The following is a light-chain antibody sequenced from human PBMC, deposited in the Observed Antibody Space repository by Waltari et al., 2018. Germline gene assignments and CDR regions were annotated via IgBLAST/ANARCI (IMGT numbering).Light chain of an antibody. J-gene: IGLJ2*01. V-gene: IGLV2-8*01. Sequence: QSALTQPPSASGSPGQSVTLSCTGTSGDIGAYNSVSWYQQHPGRAPKLMIYEVTKRPSGVPDRFSGSRSGNTASLTVSGLQTEDEADYFCSSYADSNVLFGGGTKLTVL. CDR2: EVT. CDR1: SGDIGAYNS. CDR3: SSYADSNVL.